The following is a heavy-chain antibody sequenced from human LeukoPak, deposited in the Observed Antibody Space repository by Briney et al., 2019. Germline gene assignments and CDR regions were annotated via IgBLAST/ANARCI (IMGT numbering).Heavy chain of an antibody. J-gene: IGHJ4*02. CDR3: ARAIVATMPFDY. V-gene: IGHV3-53*01. Sequence: GGSLRLSCAASGFTVSSNYMSWVRRAPGKGLGWVSGIYSGGSTYYADSVKGRFTISRDNSKNTLYLQMNSLRAEDTAVYYCARAIVATMPFDYWGQGTLVTVSS. D-gene: IGHD5-12*01. CDR1: GFTVSSNY. CDR2: IYSGGST.